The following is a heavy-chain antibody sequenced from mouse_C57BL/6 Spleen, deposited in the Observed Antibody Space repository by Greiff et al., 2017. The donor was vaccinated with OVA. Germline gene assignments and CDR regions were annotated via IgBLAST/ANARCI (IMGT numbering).Heavy chain of an antibody. V-gene: IGHV14-1*01. Sequence: EVKLQESGAELVRPGASVKLSCKASGFTFTDYYMHWVKQRPGQGLEWIGRIDPEGGGTEYDPKFQGKATMTADKSSNTAYLQLSSLTSEDSAVYYCAPFYDWYCPSGVSYWGQATLVTVSA. J-gene: IGHJ3*01. CDR3: APFYDWYCPSGVSY. CDR2: IDPEGGGT. D-gene: IGHD2-3*01. CDR1: GFTFTDYY.